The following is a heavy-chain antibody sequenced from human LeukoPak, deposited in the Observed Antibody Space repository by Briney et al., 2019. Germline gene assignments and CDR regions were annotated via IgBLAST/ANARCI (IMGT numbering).Heavy chain of an antibody. CDR2: IYYGGST. CDR3: ARYVVSYPHYAFDI. V-gene: IGHV4-59*01. D-gene: IGHD1-26*01. CDR1: GGSISSYY. J-gene: IGHJ3*02. Sequence: PSETLSLTCTVSGGSISSYYWSWIRQPPGKGLEWIGYIYYGGSTSYNPSLKSRVTISVDTSKKQFYLKLGSVTAADTAFYYCARYVVSYPHYAFDIWGQGTMVTVSS.